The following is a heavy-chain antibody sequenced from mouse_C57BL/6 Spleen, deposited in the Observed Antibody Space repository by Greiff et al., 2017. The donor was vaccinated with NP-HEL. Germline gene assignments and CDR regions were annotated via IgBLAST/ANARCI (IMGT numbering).Heavy chain of an antibody. V-gene: IGHV1-64*01. Sequence: QVQLQQPGAELVKPGASVKLSCKASGYTFTSYWMHWVKQRPGQGLEWIGMIHPNSGSTNYNEKFKSKATLTVDKSSSTAYMQLSSLTSEDSAVYYCARRGDDGYLSYWYFDVWGTGTTVTVSS. CDR3: ARRGDDGYLSYWYFDV. CDR2: IHPNSGST. CDR1: GYTFTSYW. D-gene: IGHD2-3*01. J-gene: IGHJ1*03.